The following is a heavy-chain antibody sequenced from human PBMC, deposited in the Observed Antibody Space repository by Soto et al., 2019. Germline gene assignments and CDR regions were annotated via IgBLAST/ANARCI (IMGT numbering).Heavy chain of an antibody. CDR2: ISGTGTFI. D-gene: IGHD2-21*01. Sequence: EVQLVESGGGLVKPGGSLRLSCAASGFTFSRHSMNWVRQAPGKGLEWVSCISGTGTFINYSDSVKGRFTISRDDAKSSLYLQMNSLTAEDTAVYYCARGSVIDTGDALDIWGPGTMVTVS. J-gene: IGHJ3*02. V-gene: IGHV3-21*06. CDR1: GFTFSRHS. CDR3: ARGSVIDTGDALDI.